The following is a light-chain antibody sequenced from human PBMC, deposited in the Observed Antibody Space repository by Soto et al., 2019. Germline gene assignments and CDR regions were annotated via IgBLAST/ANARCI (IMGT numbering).Light chain of an antibody. J-gene: IGKJ5*01. Sequence: IQMTQSPSSLSSSVGDRVNMTCRASQSIAGYLSWYQQRPGKAPKFLIYSTSNLQRGVPSRFSGSGSGTDFSLTINGLQPEDFATYFCQQSFGVPITFGQGTRLEIK. CDR3: QQSFGVPIT. CDR2: STS. V-gene: IGKV1-39*01. CDR1: QSIAGY.